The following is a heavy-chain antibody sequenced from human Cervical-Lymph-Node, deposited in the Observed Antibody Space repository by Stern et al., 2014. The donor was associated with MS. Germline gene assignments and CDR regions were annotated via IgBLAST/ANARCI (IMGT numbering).Heavy chain of an antibody. J-gene: IGHJ5*02. CDR1: GGSISSSGYY. Sequence: QVQLVQSGPGLVKPSQTLSLTCTVSGGSISSSGYYWSWIRQPADKGLEWIGRIHDSGSTYYNPSLKRRVTISMDTAKNQFPLTLTSVTAADTAVYYCATTRWDLFTWNWFDPWGQGTLVTVSS. D-gene: IGHD1-26*01. CDR2: IHDSGST. CDR3: ATTRWDLFTWNWFDP. V-gene: IGHV4-61*02.